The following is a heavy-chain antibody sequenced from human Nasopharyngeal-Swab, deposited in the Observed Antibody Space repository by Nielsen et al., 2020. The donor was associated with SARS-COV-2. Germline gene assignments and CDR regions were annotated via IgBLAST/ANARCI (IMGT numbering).Heavy chain of an antibody. CDR2: IRSKAYGGTT. CDR3: TRETPYSSGWYSFDY. V-gene: IGHV3-49*03. CDR1: RFTFGDYA. J-gene: IGHJ4*02. Sequence: GGSLRLSCTASRFTFGDYAMSWFRQTPGKGLEWVGFIRSKAYGGTTEYAASVKGRFTISRDDSKSIAYLQMNSLKTEDTAVYYCTRETPYSSGWYSFDYWGQGTLVTVSS. D-gene: IGHD6-19*01.